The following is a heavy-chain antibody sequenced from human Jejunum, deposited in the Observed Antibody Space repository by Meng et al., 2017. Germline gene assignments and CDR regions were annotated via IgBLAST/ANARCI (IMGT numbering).Heavy chain of an antibody. D-gene: IGHD1-26*01. CDR2: ISPSGITT. CDR1: GFTFSDYY. V-gene: IGHV3-11*01. CDR3: ARDSLVGAPFDY. J-gene: IGHJ4*01. Sequence: SLKISCAASGFTFSDYYVSWIRQAPGKGLEWVSYISPSGITTFYLDSVRGRFTVSRDNAKKSLYLQMDSLRDEDTAVYYCARDSLVGAPFDYWGHGTLVTVSS.